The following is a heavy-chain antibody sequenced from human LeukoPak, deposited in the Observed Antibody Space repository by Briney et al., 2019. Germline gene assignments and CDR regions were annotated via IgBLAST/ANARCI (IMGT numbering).Heavy chain of an antibody. CDR2: ASFTGRT. D-gene: IGHD3-22*01. Sequence: SETLSLTCTVSGGSLSGHYWSWIRQRPRKRLGWIGYASFTGRTKYNPYLQSRVTISIDTSKSQFSLKLTSVTSADTAVYDCARLLDNDISGDPDTFDVWGQGTTVIVSS. J-gene: IGHJ3*01. CDR3: ARLLDNDISGDPDTFDV. V-gene: IGHV4-59*11. CDR1: GGSLSGHY.